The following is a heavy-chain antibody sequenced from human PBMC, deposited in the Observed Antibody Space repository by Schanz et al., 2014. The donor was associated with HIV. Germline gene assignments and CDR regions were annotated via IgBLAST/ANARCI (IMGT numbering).Heavy chain of an antibody. CDR1: GYIFTSNG. J-gene: IGHJ4*02. CDR3: VRVANYDGDDYYQRSHFDL. D-gene: IGHD3-22*01. CDR2: IMPKFGTE. V-gene: IGHV1-69*13. Sequence: QVQLVQSGAEVKKPGAPVRVSCKTSGYIFTSNGISWVRQAPGQGLEWLGLIMPKFGTENYAQKYQGRVTLTADATTAYMDLSSLKFEDTAVYYCVRVANYDGDDYYQRSHFDLWGQGTLVTVSS.